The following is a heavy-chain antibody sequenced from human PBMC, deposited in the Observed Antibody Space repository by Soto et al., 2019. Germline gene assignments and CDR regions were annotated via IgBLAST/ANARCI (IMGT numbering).Heavy chain of an antibody. CDR1: GFSLSSSGVG. CDR2: IYGDDGE. J-gene: IGHJ3*01. Sequence: QLTLKESGPTLVKPTQTLTLTCTFSGFSLSSSGVGVGWIRQPPGKALEWLALIYGDDGERYTPSLKTRLTITKDTSKNQVVLTMTNMDPVDTATYYCAHREGDDDVWGSYKDAFDVWGQGTMVTVSS. CDR3: AHREGDDDVWGSYKDAFDV. V-gene: IGHV2-5*02. D-gene: IGHD3-16*01.